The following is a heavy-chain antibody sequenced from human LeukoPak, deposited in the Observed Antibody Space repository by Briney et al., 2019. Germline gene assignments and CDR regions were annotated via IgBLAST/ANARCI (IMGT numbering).Heavy chain of an antibody. CDR3: ARGAAAGTMWGGFDY. J-gene: IGHJ4*02. V-gene: IGHV3-74*01. CDR1: GFTFSSYW. Sequence: GSLRLSCAASGFTFSSYWMHWVRQAPGKGLVWVSRINSDGSSTSYADSVEGRFTISRDNAKNTLYLQMNSLRAEDTAVYYCARGAAAGTMWGGFDYWGQGTLVTVSS. D-gene: IGHD6-13*01. CDR2: INSDGSST.